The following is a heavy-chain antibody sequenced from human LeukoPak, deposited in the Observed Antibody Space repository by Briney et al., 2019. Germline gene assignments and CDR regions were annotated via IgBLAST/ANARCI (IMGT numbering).Heavy chain of an antibody. V-gene: IGHV3-30*03. D-gene: IGHD3-10*01. CDR1: GFTFSSYG. CDR3: ASSGGFGESYYYGMDV. Sequence: GRSLRLSCAASGFTFSSYGMHWVRQAPGKGLEWVAVISYDGSNKYYADSVKGRFTISRDNSKNTLHLQMNSLRAEDTAVYYCASSGGFGESYYYGMDVWGKGTTVTVSS. J-gene: IGHJ6*04. CDR2: ISYDGSNK.